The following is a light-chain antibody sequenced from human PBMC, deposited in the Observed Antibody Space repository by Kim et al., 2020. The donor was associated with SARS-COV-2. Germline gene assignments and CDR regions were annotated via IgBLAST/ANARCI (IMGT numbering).Light chain of an antibody. CDR2: HTT. V-gene: IGLV1-44*01. CDR1: DSNVGKYP. Sequence: GQTFTISCSGSDSNVGKYPVVLYQQLPGTAPNLLRLHTTQWPSGGPDRLSGSKSGTSGSLTISGLQSEDEADYYCAAWDASLNALVFGGGTQLTVL. J-gene: IGLJ3*02. CDR3: AAWDASLNALV.